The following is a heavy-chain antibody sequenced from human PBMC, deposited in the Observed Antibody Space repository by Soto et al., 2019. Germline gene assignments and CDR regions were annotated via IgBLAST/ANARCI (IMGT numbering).Heavy chain of an antibody. Sequence: GGSLRLSCAASGFTFSSYAMSWVRQAPGKGLEWVSAISGSGGSTYYADSVKGRFTISRDNSKNTLYLQMNSLRAEDTAVYYCAKAASPLGAVAGSRLDYWGQGTLVTVSS. CDR2: ISGSGGST. D-gene: IGHD6-19*01. CDR1: GFTFSSYA. V-gene: IGHV3-23*01. J-gene: IGHJ4*02. CDR3: AKAASPLGAVAGSRLDY.